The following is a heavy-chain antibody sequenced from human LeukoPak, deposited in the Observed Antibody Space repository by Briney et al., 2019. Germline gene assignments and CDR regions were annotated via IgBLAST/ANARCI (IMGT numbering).Heavy chain of an antibody. D-gene: IGHD2-2*02. CDR1: GFTFSYFD. Sequence: PGGSLRLSCVASGFTFSYFDMHWVRHLPGKGLEWVLLIDTAGDTYYGDSVKGRFTISRENDKNSFFLQMNSLSAGDTAIYYCVRFNSWYTAFDSWGQGALVTVSS. V-gene: IGHV3-13*01. CDR2: IDTAGDT. CDR3: VRFNSWYTAFDS. J-gene: IGHJ4*02.